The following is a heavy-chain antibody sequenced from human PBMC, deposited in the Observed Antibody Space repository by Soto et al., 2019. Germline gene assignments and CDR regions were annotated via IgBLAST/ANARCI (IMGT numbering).Heavy chain of an antibody. J-gene: IGHJ5*02. CDR1: GFTFSSYG. V-gene: IGHV3-30*18. Sequence: GGSLRLSCAASGFTFSSYGMHWVRQAPGKGLERVAVISYDGSNKYYADSVKGRFTISRDNSKNTLYLQMNSLRAEDTAVYYCAKDPWRYSGYDSWFDPWGQGTLVTVSS. CDR3: AKDPWRYSGYDSWFDP. CDR2: ISYDGSNK. D-gene: IGHD5-12*01.